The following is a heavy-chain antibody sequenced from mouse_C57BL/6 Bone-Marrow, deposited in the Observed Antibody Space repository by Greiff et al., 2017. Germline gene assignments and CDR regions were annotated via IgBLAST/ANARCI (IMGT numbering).Heavy chain of an antibody. CDR1: GYTFTSYW. D-gene: IGHD2-10*02. Sequence: QVQLQQPGAELVKPGASVKLSCKASGYTFTSYWMQWVKQRPGQGLEWIGEIDPSDSYTNYNQKFKGKATLTVDTSSSPAYMQLSSLTSEDSAVYYCARPEYDVAWFAYWGQGTLVTVSA. CDR2: IDPSDSYT. CDR3: ARPEYDVAWFAY. V-gene: IGHV1-50*01. J-gene: IGHJ3*01.